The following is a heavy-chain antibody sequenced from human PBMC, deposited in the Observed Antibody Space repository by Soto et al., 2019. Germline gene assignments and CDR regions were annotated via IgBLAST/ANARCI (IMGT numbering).Heavy chain of an antibody. CDR2: INHSGST. D-gene: IGHD3-10*01. Sequence: SETLSLTSAVYGGSFSGYYWSWIRQPPGKGLEWIGEINHSGSTNYNPSLKSRVTISVDTSKNQFSLKLSSVTAAGTAVYYWARSFDSGSYYFDWFDPWGQGTLVTVSS. J-gene: IGHJ5*02. CDR3: ARSFDSGSYYFDWFDP. CDR1: GGSFSGYY. V-gene: IGHV4-34*01.